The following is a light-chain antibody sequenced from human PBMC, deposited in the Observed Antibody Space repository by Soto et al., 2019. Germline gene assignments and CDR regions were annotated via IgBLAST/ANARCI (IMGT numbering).Light chain of an antibody. J-gene: IGKJ4*01. V-gene: IGKV1-33*01. CDR1: QDITRY. Sequence: DIQMTQSPASLDASVGDRVTITCQASQDITRYLNWYQHKPGRAPQLLINDVSSLETGVPSRFSASGSGTQFTLTINGLHPEDLATYYCQQYDVPPSTFGGGTKVALK. CDR3: QQYDVPPST. CDR2: DVS.